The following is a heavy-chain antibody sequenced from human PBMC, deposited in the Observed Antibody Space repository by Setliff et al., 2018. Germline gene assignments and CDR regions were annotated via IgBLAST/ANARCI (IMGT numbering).Heavy chain of an antibody. CDR3: VREGVDSRSSTDYRYYMDV. J-gene: IGHJ6*03. D-gene: IGHD3-22*01. CDR2: IIPIFGTA. CDR1: GGTFSSYA. V-gene: IGHV1-69*13. Sequence: ASVKVSCKASGGTFSSYAISWVRQAPGQGLEWMGGIIPIFGTANYAQKFQGRVTITADESTSTAYMELSSLRSDDTAVYYCVREGVDSRSSTDYRYYMDVWGKGTTVTVSS.